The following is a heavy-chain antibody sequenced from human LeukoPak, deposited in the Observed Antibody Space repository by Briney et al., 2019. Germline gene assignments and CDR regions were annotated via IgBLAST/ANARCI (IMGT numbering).Heavy chain of an antibody. J-gene: IGHJ3*02. CDR2: ISYDGSNK. D-gene: IGHD6-13*01. V-gene: IGHV3-30*04. CDR3: ARIAAARSGAYDAFDI. Sequence: GGSLRLSCAASGFTFSSYAMHWVRQAPGKGLEWVAVISYDGSNKYYADSVTGRFTISRDNSKNTLYLQMNSLRAEDTAVYYCARIAAARSGAYDAFDIWGQGTMVTVSS. CDR1: GFTFSSYA.